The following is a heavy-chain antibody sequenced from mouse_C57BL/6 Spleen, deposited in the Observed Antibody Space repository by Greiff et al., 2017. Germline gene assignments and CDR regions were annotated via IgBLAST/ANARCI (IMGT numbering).Heavy chain of an antibody. CDR1: GYSFTSYY. V-gene: IGHV1-66*01. J-gene: IGHJ4*01. Sequence: QVHVKQSGPELVKPGASVKISCKASGYSFTSYYIHWVKQRPGQGLEWIGWIYPGSGNTKYNEKFKGKATLTADTSSSTAYMQLSSLTSEDSAVYYCARWEHDGYFSMDYWGQGTSVTVSS. CDR2: IYPGSGNT. CDR3: ARWEHDGYFSMDY. D-gene: IGHD2-3*01.